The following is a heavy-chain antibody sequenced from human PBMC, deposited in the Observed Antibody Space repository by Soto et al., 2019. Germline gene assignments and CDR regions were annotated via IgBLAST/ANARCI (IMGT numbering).Heavy chain of an antibody. V-gene: IGHV1-2*02. CDR2: INANDGNT. CDR3: ARGPDYPDAFDI. D-gene: IGHD4-17*01. J-gene: IGHJ3*02. CDR1: GDSFNDYY. Sequence: ASVKVSCKTSGDSFNDYYIHWVRQAPGQGLEWMGWINANDGNTKYAQKLQGRVTVNRDTSTSTAYMELSSLRSDDTAVYYCARGPDYPDAFDIWGQGTMVTVSS.